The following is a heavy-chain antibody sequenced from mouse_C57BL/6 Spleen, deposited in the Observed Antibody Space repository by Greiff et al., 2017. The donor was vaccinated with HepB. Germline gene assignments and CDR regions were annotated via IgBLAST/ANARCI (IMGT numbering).Heavy chain of an antibody. CDR2: IDPSDSYT. D-gene: IGHD2-5*01. V-gene: IGHV1-50*01. J-gene: IGHJ2*01. Sequence: VQLQQPGAELVKPGASVKLSCKASGYTFTSYWMQWVKQRPGQGLEWIGGIDPSDSYTNYNQKFKGKATLTVDTSSSTAYMQLSSLTSEDSAVYYCARSENSNYPYYFDYWGQGTTLTVSS. CDR1: GYTFTSYW. CDR3: ARSENSNYPYYFDY.